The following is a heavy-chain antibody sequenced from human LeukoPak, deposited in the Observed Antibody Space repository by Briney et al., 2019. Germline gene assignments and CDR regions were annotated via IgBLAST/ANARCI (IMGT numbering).Heavy chain of an antibody. J-gene: IGHJ4*02. D-gene: IGHD2-15*01. CDR2: IIPIFGTV. Sequence: ASVKVSCKASGGTFSSYAISWVRQAPGQGLEWMGGIIPIFGTVNYAQKFQGRVTITADKSTSTAYMELSSLRSEDTAVYYCATFLVARRGFDYWGQGTLVTVSS. CDR1: GGTFSSYA. V-gene: IGHV1-69*06. CDR3: ATFLVARRGFDY.